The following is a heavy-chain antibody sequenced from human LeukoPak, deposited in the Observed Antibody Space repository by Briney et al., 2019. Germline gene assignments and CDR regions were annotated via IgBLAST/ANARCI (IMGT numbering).Heavy chain of an antibody. J-gene: IGHJ6*03. CDR2: IIPIFGTA. CDR1: GYTFTSYG. D-gene: IGHD2-2*01. Sequence: SVKVSCKASGYTFTSYGTSWVRQAPGQGLEWMGRIIPIFGTANYAQKFQGRVTITTDESTSTAYMELSSLRSEDTAVYYCARESVVPAAIYGSTVYYYYMDVWGKGTTVTVSS. V-gene: IGHV1-69*05. CDR3: ARESVVPAAIYGSTVYYYYMDV.